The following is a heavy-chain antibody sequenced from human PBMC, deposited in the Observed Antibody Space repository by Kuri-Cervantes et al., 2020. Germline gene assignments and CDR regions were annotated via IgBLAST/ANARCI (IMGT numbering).Heavy chain of an antibody. Sequence: GESLKISCEASGFTLSGYWMHWVRQVPGKGLVWVARIDSDGSSTIYVDSVKGRFIISSDNAKNTLFLQMNRLRAEDTAVYYCAKVFRGGSEGMDVWGQGTTVTVSS. CDR2: IDSDGSST. CDR3: AKVFRGGSEGMDV. CDR1: GFTLSGYW. D-gene: IGHD3-16*01. V-gene: IGHV3-74*01. J-gene: IGHJ6*02.